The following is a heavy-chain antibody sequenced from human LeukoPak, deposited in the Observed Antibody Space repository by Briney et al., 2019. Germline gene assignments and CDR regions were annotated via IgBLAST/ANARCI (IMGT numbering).Heavy chain of an antibody. V-gene: IGHV3-21*01. CDR1: GFTFSSYS. J-gene: IGHJ4*02. CDR3: ARADYGEEPYYFDY. D-gene: IGHD4-17*01. Sequence: GGSLRLSCAASGFTFSSYSMNWVRQAPGKGLEWVSSISSSSSYIHYADSVKGRFTISRDNAKNSLYLQMNSLRAEDTAVYYCARADYGEEPYYFDYWGQGTLVTVS. CDR2: ISSSSSYI.